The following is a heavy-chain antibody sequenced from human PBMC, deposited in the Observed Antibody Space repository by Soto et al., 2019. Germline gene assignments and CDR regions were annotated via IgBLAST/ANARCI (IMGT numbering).Heavy chain of an antibody. D-gene: IGHD3-10*01. J-gene: IGHJ4*02. CDR1: GFTFSNYW. Sequence: PGGSLRLSCAASGFTFSNYWMHWVRQAPGKGLVWVSRISSDGISTTYADSVEGRFTISRDNAKNTLYLQMNSLRAEDTAVYYCARIRIRFDDYWGQGTLVTVSS. CDR3: ARIRIRFDDY. CDR2: ISSDGIST. V-gene: IGHV3-74*01.